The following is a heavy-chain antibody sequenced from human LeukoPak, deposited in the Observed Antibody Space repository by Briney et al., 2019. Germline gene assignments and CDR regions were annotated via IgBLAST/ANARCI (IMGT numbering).Heavy chain of an antibody. V-gene: IGHV1-3*01. J-gene: IGHJ4*02. D-gene: IGHD5-24*01. Sequence: GASVKVSCKASGYTFSHYGVQWVRQAPGQTLEWLGWINAGTGDGRYSPKFQGRLTMTTDTSATTLYMELNSLKSEDTAVYYCARSGDNWSCDNWGQGTLVTVSS. CDR1: GYTFSHYG. CDR2: INAGTGDG. CDR3: ARSGDNWSCDN.